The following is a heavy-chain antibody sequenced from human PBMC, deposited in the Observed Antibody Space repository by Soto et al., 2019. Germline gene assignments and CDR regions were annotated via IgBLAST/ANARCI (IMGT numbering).Heavy chain of an antibody. D-gene: IGHD2-8*01. CDR3: TKSRRGILMVYGFGGMDV. V-gene: IGHV3-23*01. CDR2: ISGSDADT. CDR1: GFTVSSHA. J-gene: IGHJ6*02. Sequence: LXLSCAASGFTVSSHAMSWFRQAPGKGLEWVSTISGSDADTYYADSVKGRFTISRDSSSSTLYLQMNNLRGEDTAVYFCTKSRRGILMVYGFGGMDVWGQGTTVTVSS.